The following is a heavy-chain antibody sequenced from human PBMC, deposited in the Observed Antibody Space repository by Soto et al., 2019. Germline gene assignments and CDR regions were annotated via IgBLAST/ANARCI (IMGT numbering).Heavy chain of an antibody. D-gene: IGHD5-18*01. CDR3: ARRSRYSYGYWFDP. J-gene: IGHJ5*02. CDR2: IYYSGST. V-gene: IGHV4-59*08. Sequence: PSETLSLTCSVSGGSISSYYWSWIRQPPGKGLEWIGYIYYSGSTNYNPSLKSRVTISVDTSKNQFSLRLSSVTAADTAVYYCARRSRYSYGYWFDPWGQGTLVTVSS. CDR1: GGSISSYY.